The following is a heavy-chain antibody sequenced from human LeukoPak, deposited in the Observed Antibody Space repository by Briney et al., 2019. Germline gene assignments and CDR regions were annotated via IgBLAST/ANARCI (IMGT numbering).Heavy chain of an antibody. D-gene: IGHD3-22*01. CDR1: GFTFSSYS. Sequence: KPGGSLRLSCAASGFTFSSYSMNWVRQAPGKGLEWVSSTSSSSSYIYYADSVKGRFTISRDNAKNSLYLQMNSLRAEDTAVYYCARDALYYYDSILCFYYYYGMDVWGQGTTVTVSS. J-gene: IGHJ6*02. CDR3: ARDALYYYDSILCFYYYYGMDV. CDR2: TSSSSSYI. V-gene: IGHV3-21*01.